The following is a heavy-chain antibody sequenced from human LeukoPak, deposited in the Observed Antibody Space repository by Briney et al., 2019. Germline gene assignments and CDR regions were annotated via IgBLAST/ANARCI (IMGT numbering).Heavy chain of an antibody. J-gene: IGHJ4*02. Sequence: GESLKISCQGSGYTFGNYWIAWVRQMPGKGLESKGIIYPGDSDTRYSPSFQGQVTFSADKSISTAYLQWSSLKASDTAMYYCARLSDGYNDYWGQGTLVTVSS. CDR2: IYPGDSDT. CDR1: GYTFGNYW. V-gene: IGHV5-51*01. D-gene: IGHD5-24*01. CDR3: ARLSDGYNDY.